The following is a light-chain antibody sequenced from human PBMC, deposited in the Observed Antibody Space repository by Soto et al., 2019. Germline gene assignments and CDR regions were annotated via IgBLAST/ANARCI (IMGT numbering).Light chain of an antibody. CDR3: QQYNSYPWT. J-gene: IGKJ1*01. CDR2: DVS. V-gene: IGKV1-5*01. CDR1: QSITTW. Sequence: MRQSPATLSVSPGEGATLSCRASQSITTWLAWYQQRPGKAPKLLIYDVSSLQSGVPSRFSGSGSGTEFTLTISSLQPDDFATYYCQQYNSYPWTFGQGTKVDIK.